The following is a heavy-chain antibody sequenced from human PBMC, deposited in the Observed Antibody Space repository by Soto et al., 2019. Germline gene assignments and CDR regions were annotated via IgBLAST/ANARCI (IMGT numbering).Heavy chain of an antibody. D-gene: IGHD6-6*01. J-gene: IGHJ3*02. CDR2: ISGSGGST. V-gene: IGHV3-23*01. CDR1: GFTFSSYA. CDR3: AKVPLGPSFSAWAFDI. Sequence: EVQLLESGGGLVQPGGSLRLSCAASGFTFSSYAMSWVRQAPGKGLEWVSAISGSGGSTYYADSVKGRFTISKDNSKNTMYLLRSSLRAEETALCYCAKVPLGPSFSAWAFDIWGHGTMVTVSS.